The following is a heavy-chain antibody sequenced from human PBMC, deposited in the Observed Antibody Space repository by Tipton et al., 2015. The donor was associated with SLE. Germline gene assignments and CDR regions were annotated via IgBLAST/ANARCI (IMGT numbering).Heavy chain of an antibody. D-gene: IGHD1-14*01. V-gene: IGHV4-59*01. CDR3: ARYSLTNWHLDL. J-gene: IGHJ2*01. Sequence: LRLSCTVSGGSMSTYYWSWIRLPPGKGLEWIGYIYYSGGTSYNPSLNSRVTISVDTSRNQFSLKLTSVTAADSAVYYCARYSLTNWHLDLWGHGTLVTVSS. CDR2: IYYSGGT. CDR1: GGSMSTYY.